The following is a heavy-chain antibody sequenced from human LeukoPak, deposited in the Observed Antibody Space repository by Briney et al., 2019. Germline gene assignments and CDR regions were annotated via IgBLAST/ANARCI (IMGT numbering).Heavy chain of an antibody. Sequence: SQTLSLTCTVSGGSISSGGYYWSWIRQHPGKGLEWIGYIYYSGSTYYNPSLKSRVTISVDTSKNQFSLKLSSVTAADTAVYYCARSYYYDSSGYYFGDYWGQGTLVTVSS. J-gene: IGHJ4*02. CDR3: ARSYYYDSSGYYFGDY. CDR1: GGSISSGGYY. V-gene: IGHV4-31*03. D-gene: IGHD3-22*01. CDR2: IYYSGST.